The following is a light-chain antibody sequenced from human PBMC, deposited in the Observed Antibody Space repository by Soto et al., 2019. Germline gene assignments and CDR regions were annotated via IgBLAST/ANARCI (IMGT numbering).Light chain of an antibody. CDR1: QSISNS. V-gene: IGKV1-39*01. Sequence: DIQMTQSPLALSASVGDRVTITCRASQSISNSLSWYQMQSGKAPKLLIYVASALQSGVPSRFSGTGSGTDFTLTISSLQPEDLGTYYCQQSYSSPLTFGGGTKVEIK. J-gene: IGKJ4*01. CDR3: QQSYSSPLT. CDR2: VAS.